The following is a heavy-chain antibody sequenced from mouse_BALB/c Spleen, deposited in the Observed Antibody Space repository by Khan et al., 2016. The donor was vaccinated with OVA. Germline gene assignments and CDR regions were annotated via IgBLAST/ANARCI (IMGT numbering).Heavy chain of an antibody. D-gene: IGHD2-13*01. CDR1: GFSLSNYG. CDR2: IWSGGST. V-gene: IGHV2-2*02. CDR3: ARGGLPFAY. Sequence: VQLQESGPGLVQPSQSLSITCTVSGFSLSNYGVHWVRQSPGKGLEWLGVIWSGGSTDFNAAFISRLSINKDNSKSQVFFKMNSLQTNDSAIYDCARGGLPFAYWGQGTLVTVSA. J-gene: IGHJ3*01.